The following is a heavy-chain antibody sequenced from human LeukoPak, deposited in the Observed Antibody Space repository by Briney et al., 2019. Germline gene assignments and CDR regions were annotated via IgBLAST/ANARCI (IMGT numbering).Heavy chain of an antibody. J-gene: IGHJ6*03. V-gene: IGHV4-59*01. CDR2: VDHTGST. CDR1: GGSLSSYF. D-gene: IGHD4-11*01. Sequence: SETVSLTCTVSGGSLSSYFWTWIRQPPGKGLEWIGYVDHTGSTKFNPSLNGRVSISRDTSNNFFSLRLRSVTAADTAVYFCARGRVSSSTWYSTYYYFFYMDFWGKGTTVTVSS. CDR3: ARGRVSSSTWYSTYYYFFYMDF.